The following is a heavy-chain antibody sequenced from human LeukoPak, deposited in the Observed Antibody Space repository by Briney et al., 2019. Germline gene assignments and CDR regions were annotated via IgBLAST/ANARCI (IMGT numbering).Heavy chain of an antibody. CDR2: IYPKSGGT. CDR3: ARVSTSGYRDWLDP. V-gene: IGHV1-2*02. J-gene: IGHJ5*02. CDR1: GYTFADYY. Sequence: ASVNVSCKTSGYTFADYYIHWVRQAPGQGLEWMGWIYPKSGGTNSAQKFQGRVTMTRDTSISTAYMELSRLRFDDTAVYYCARVSTSGYRDWLDPWSQGTLVTVSS. D-gene: IGHD3-9*01.